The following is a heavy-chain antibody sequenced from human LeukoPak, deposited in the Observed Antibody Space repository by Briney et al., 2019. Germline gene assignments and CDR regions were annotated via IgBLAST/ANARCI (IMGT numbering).Heavy chain of an antibody. J-gene: IGHJ4*02. CDR1: GGSISSYS. CDR3: ARAVHCSGGSCYFDY. V-gene: IGHV4-4*07. Sequence: SGTLSLTCTVSGGSISSYSWSWIRQPAGKGLEWIGRIYTSGSTKYNPSLTSRVTMSVDTSKNQFSLKLRSVTAADTAVYYCARAVHCSGGSCYFDYWGQGTLVTVSS. CDR2: IYTSGST. D-gene: IGHD2-15*01.